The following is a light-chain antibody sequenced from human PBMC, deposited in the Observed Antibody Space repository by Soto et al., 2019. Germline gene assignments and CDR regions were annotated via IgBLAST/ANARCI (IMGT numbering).Light chain of an antibody. CDR1: QSIGIW. V-gene: IGKV1-5*03. Sequence: DIQMTQSPSTLSASIGDRVTITCRASQSIGIWLAWYQQKPGKAPKHLIYRASYLEYGVPSTFSGSDSGTEFTLTIRRLQPDDFATYCCQQYTGSDRTVGEGTKVEIK. J-gene: IGKJ1*01. CDR2: RAS. CDR3: QQYTGSDRT.